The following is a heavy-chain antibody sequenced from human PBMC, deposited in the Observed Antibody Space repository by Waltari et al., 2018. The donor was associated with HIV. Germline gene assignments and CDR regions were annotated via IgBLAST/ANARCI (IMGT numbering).Heavy chain of an antibody. CDR1: GYTFVDYA. CDR3: TRDEFSSWSQAGGMDV. J-gene: IGHJ6*02. Sequence: QVQLVQSGAEVKKPGASVKVSCKTSGYTFVDYARHWVRQAPGQRLDWMGLINTVNGNTKYSQEFQGRVSITRDTSASTVCMELSRLRSEDTALYYCTRDEFSSWSQAGGMDVWGQGTTVTVS. D-gene: IGHD6-13*01. CDR2: INTVNGNT. V-gene: IGHV1-3*04.